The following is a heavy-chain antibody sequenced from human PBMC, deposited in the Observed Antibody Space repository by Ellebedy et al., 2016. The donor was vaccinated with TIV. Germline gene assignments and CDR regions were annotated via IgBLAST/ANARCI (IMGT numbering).Heavy chain of an antibody. CDR1: GFTFSIYA. CDR2: ISGSGDST. CDR3: ARSPYDSWFH. D-gene: IGHD3-10*01. V-gene: IGHV3-23*01. Sequence: GESLKISCAASGFTFSIYAMSWVRQAPGKGLEWVSLISGSGDSTYYADSVKGRFTISRDNSKNTVYLQMNSLRAEDTAVYYCARSPYDSWFHWGQGTLVTVSS. J-gene: IGHJ4*02.